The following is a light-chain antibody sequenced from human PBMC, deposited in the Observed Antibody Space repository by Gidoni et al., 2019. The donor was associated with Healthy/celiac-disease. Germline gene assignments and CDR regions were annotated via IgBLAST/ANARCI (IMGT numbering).Light chain of an antibody. V-gene: IGKV1-9*01. CDR2: AAS. J-gene: IGKJ1*01. CDR3: QQLNSYPPWT. CDR1: QGISSY. Sequence: IQLTQSPSSLSASVGDRVTITCRASQGISSYLAWYQQKPGKAPKLLIYAASTLQSGVPSRISGSGSGTDFTLTISSLQPEDFATYYCQQLNSYPPWTFGQGTKVEIK.